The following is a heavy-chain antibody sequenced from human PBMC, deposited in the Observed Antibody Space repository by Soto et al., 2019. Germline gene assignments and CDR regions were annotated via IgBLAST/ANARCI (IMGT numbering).Heavy chain of an antibody. Sequence: GASVKVSCKASGYTFTSYGISWVRQAPGQGLEWMGWISAYNGNTNYAQKLQGRVTMTTDTSTSTAYMELRSLRSDDTAVYYCAREGYYDSSGYQYGMDAWGQGTTVTVSS. J-gene: IGHJ6*02. D-gene: IGHD3-22*01. CDR1: GYTFTSYG. CDR2: ISAYNGNT. V-gene: IGHV1-18*01. CDR3: AREGYYDSSGYQYGMDA.